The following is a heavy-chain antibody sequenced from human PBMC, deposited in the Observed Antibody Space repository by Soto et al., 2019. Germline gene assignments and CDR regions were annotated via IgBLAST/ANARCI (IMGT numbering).Heavy chain of an antibody. D-gene: IGHD3-9*01. CDR1: GGTFSSYA. Sequence: ASVKVSCKASGGTFSSYAISWVRQAPGQGLEWMGWISAYNGNTNYAQKLQGRVTMTTDTSTSTAYMELRSLRSDDTAVYYCARVPSMGKAGVSVFFILGGQGKVVPVS. J-gene: IGHJ4*01. V-gene: IGHV1-18*01. CDR3: ARVPSMGKAGVSVFFIL. CDR2: ISAYNGNT.